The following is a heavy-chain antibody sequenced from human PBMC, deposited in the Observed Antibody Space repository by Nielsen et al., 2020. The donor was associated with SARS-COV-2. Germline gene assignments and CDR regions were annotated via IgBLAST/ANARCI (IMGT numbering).Heavy chain of an antibody. Sequence: GESLKISCAASGFTFSSYSMNWVRQAPGKGLEWVSYISSSSSTIYYADSVKGRFTISRDNAKNSLYLQMNSLRDEDTAVYYCAREDVDIVVVPAAQNAYYYYYGMDVWGQGTTVTVSS. CDR3: AREDVDIVVVPAAQNAYYYYYGMDV. J-gene: IGHJ6*02. CDR1: GFTFSSYS. CDR2: ISSSSSTI. D-gene: IGHD2-2*01. V-gene: IGHV3-48*02.